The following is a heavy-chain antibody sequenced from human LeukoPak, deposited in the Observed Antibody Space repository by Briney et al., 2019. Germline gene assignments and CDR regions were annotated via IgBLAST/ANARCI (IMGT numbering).Heavy chain of an antibody. V-gene: IGHV4-59*01. CDR2: IYYSGSA. CDR1: GGSITSYY. CDR3: ARVGPKTPDY. J-gene: IGHJ4*02. Sequence: PSETLSLTCTVSGGSITSYYWSWIRQPPGKGLEWIGYIYYSGSANYNPSLKSRVTISVDASKYQFSLRLSSVTAADTAVYYCARVGPKTPDYWGQGTLVTVSS.